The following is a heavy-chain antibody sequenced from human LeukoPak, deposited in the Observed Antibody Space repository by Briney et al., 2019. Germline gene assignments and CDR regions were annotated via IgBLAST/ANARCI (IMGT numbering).Heavy chain of an antibody. Sequence: ASVKVSCKVSGYTLTELSMHWVRQAPGKGLEWMGGFDPEDGETIYAQKFQGRVTMTEDTSTDTAYMELSSLRSEDTAVYYCATPAVYYYDSSGYYHSYFQHWGQGTLVTVSS. CDR1: GYTLTELS. CDR2: FDPEDGET. CDR3: ATPAVYYYDSSGYYHSYFQH. J-gene: IGHJ1*01. D-gene: IGHD3-22*01. V-gene: IGHV1-24*01.